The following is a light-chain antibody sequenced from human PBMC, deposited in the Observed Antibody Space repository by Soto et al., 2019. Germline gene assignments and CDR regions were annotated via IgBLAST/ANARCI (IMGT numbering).Light chain of an antibody. CDR1: QSVRSF. CDR3: QQRSNWLT. CDR2: DAS. V-gene: IGKV3-11*01. J-gene: IGKJ4*01. Sequence: EIVLTQSPATLSLSPGERATLSCRASQSVRSFLAWYQQKPGQAPRLLIYDASNRATGIPARFSGSGSGTDFTLTISSLEPEDFAVYYCQQRSNWLTFGGGTKVEI.